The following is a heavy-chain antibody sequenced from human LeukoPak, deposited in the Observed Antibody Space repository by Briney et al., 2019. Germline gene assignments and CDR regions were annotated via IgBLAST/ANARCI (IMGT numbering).Heavy chain of an antibody. CDR3: AKDLNWAWDH. J-gene: IGHJ4*02. V-gene: IGHV3-23*01. CDR1: GFAFSTYA. D-gene: IGHD3/OR15-3a*01. Sequence: GGSLRLSCAASGFAFSTYAMSWVRQVPEKGLEWVSALSANGGKTYYTDSVKGLFTISRDNSHNTLYLQMNSLRAEDTAIYYCAKDLNWAWDHWGRGTLVTVSS. CDR2: LSANGGKT.